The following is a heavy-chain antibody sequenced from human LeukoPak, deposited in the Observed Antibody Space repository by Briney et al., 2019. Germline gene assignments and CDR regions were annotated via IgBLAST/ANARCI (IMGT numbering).Heavy chain of an antibody. CDR3: AGTMLGQGSTFDY. Sequence: SETLSLTCTVSGGSISSYYWSWIRQPPGKGLEWIGYIYYSGSTNYNPSLKSRVTISVDTSKNQFSLKLSSVTAADTAVYYCAGTMLGQGSTFDYRGQGTLVTVSS. J-gene: IGHJ4*02. V-gene: IGHV4-59*01. CDR1: GGSISSYY. CDR2: IYYSGST. D-gene: IGHD4/OR15-4a*01.